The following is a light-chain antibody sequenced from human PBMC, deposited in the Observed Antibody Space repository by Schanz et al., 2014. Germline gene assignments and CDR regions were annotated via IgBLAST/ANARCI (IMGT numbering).Light chain of an antibody. CDR2: DVS. CDR1: SSDIGGYNY. Sequence: QSALTQPASVSGSPGQSITISCTGTSSDIGGYNYVSWYQQHPGKAPKVMIFDVSNRPSGVSNRFSGSKSGNTASLTISGXXXXDEADYYCTSYTSVSTWVFGGGTKVTVL. CDR3: TSYTSVSTWV. V-gene: IGLV2-14*03. J-gene: IGLJ3*02.